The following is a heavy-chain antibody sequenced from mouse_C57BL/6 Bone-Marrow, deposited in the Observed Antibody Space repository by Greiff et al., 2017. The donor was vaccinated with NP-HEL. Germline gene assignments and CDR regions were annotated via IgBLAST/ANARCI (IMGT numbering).Heavy chain of an antibody. Sequence: SFPLSCTSSVFPITASSIPLVPPTPDQGLEWIGWIDPENGDTEYASKFQGKATITADTSSNTAYLQLSSLTSEDTAVYYCISYSFAYWGQGTLVTVSA. J-gene: IGHJ3*01. CDR2: IDPENGDT. D-gene: IGHD2-12*01. V-gene: IGHV14-4*01. CDR3: ISYSFAY. CDR1: VFPITASS.